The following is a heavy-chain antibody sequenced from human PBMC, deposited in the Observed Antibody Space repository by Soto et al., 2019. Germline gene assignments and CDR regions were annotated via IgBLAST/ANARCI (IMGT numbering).Heavy chain of an antibody. CDR1: GYTFTSYD. CDR3: ARSVGVSNINFDY. V-gene: IGHV1-8*01. CDR2: MNPASGNT. Sequence: QVQLVQSGAEVRTPGASVKVSCKASGYTFTSYDINWVRQATGQGPEWMGWMNPASGNTGYVQKFQGRVTRTRNTAISTAYMELSSLRSDDTAVCYCARSVGVSNINFDYWGQGTLVTVSS. J-gene: IGHJ4*02. D-gene: IGHD3-16*01.